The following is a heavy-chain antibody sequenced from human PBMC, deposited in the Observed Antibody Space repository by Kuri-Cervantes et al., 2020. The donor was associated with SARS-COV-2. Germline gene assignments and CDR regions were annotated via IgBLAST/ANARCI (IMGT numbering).Heavy chain of an antibody. D-gene: IGHD5-24*01. CDR3: ARQVGYNYYHDAFDI. Sequence: ESLKISCTVSGGSISSYYWSWIRQPAGKVLGWLGRIYTSGSTNYNPSLKSRVTISVDTSKNQFSLKLSSVAAADTAVYYCARQVGYNYYHDAFDIWGQGTMVTVSS. CDR2: IYTSGST. CDR1: GGSISSYY. J-gene: IGHJ3*02. V-gene: IGHV4-4*07.